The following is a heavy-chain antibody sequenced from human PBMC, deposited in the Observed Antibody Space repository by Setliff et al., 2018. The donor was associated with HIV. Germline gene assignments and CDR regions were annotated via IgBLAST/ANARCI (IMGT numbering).Heavy chain of an antibody. CDR1: GGSINRGTYY. J-gene: IGHJ4*02. CDR3: ARLPDINSWPFDY. V-gene: IGHV4-61*10. CDR2: IYITGDT. D-gene: IGHD6-13*01. Sequence: SETLSLTCSVSGGSINRGTYYWTWIRQSAGKGLEWIGHIYITGDTDYNPSLKSRVTISVDTSKNQFSLSLSSVTAADTAGYYCARLPDINSWPFDYWARGTLVTVSS.